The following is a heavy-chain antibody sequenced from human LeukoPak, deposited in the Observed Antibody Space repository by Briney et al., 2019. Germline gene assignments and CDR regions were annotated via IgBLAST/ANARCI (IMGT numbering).Heavy chain of an antibody. V-gene: IGHV3-48*01. CDR1: GFTFSSYS. Sequence: GGSLRLSCAASGFTFSSYSMNWVRQAPGKGLEWVSYISSSSSTIYYADSVKGRFTISRDNAKNSLYLQMNSLRAEDTAVYYCARSSMVRGVNLKGNWFDPWGQGTLVTVSS. CDR2: ISSSSSTI. J-gene: IGHJ5*02. CDR3: ARSSMVRGVNLKGNWFDP. D-gene: IGHD3-10*01.